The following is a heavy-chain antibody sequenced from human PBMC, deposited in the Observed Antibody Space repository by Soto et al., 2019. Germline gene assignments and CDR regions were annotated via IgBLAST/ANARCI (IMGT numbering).Heavy chain of an antibody. J-gene: IGHJ1*01. CDR3: AKGVPGIAVAGTGYFQH. V-gene: IGHV3-23*01. CDR1: GFTFSSYA. Sequence: EVQLLESGGGLVQPGGSLRLSCAASGFTFSSYAMSWVRQAPGKGLEWVSGISGSGDSTYYADSVKGRFTISRDNSKNTLDLQMNSQRAEDTAVYYCAKGVPGIAVAGTGYFQHWGQGTLVTVSS. CDR2: ISGSGDST. D-gene: IGHD6-19*01.